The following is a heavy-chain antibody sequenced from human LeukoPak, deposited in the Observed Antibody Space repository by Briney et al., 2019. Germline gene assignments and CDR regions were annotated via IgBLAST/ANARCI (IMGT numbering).Heavy chain of an antibody. CDR2: IIPIFGTA. CDR3: ARVGALPLGYCSSTSCLDYYMDV. Sequence: SVKVSCKXSGGTFSSYAISWVRQAPGQGLEWMGGIIPIFGTANYSQKFQGRVTITADESTSTAYMELSSLRSEDTAVYYCARVGALPLGYCSSTSCLDYYMDVWGKGPTVTVSS. D-gene: IGHD2-2*01. J-gene: IGHJ6*03. V-gene: IGHV1-69*13. CDR1: GGTFSSYA.